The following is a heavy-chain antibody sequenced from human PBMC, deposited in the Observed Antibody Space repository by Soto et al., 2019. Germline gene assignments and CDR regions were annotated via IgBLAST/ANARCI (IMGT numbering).Heavy chain of an antibody. Sequence: SETMSLTCTVSGGSISSGDYCWSWIRQPPGKGLEWIGYIYYSGSTYYNPSLKSRVTISVDTSKSQFSLKLTSVTAADTAVYYCARDKITGLFDYWGQGTLVTVSS. CDR1: GGSISSGDYC. V-gene: IGHV4-30-4*01. J-gene: IGHJ4*02. CDR2: IYYSGST. CDR3: ARDKITGLFDY. D-gene: IGHD3-10*01.